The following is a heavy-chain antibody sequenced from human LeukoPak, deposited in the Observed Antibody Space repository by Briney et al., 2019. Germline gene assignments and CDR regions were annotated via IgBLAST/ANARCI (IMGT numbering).Heavy chain of an antibody. Sequence: GGSLRLSCAASGFTFSSYDMNWVRQAPGKGPEWVSSISGSRNYIYYADTIKGRFTISRDNAKNSLYLQMNSLRAEDTAVYYCARASRMGAVFDSWGQGALVTVSS. D-gene: IGHD3-16*01. V-gene: IGHV3-21*01. CDR2: ISGSRNYI. CDR1: GFTFSSYD. CDR3: ARASRMGAVFDS. J-gene: IGHJ4*02.